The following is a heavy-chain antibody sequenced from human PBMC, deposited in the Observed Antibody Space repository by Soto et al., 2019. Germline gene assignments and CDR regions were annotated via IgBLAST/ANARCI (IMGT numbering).Heavy chain of an antibody. CDR1: GGSISSGGYS. D-gene: IGHD6-25*01. V-gene: IGHV4-30-2*01. J-gene: IGHJ5*02. Sequence: QLQLQESGSGLVKPSQTLSLTCAVSGGSISSGGYSWSWIRQPPGKGLEWIGYIYHSGSTYYNPSLTSRVTISGDRSENQFSLKLSSVTAADTAVYYCARDHSGVGFDPWGQGTLVTVSS. CDR3: ARDHSGVGFDP. CDR2: IYHSGST.